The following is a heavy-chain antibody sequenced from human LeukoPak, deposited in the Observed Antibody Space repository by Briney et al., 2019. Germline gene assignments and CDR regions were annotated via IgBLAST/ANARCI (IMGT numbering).Heavy chain of an antibody. V-gene: IGHV1-2*06. J-gene: IGHJ4*02. CDR2: INPISGGT. D-gene: IGHD3-22*01. CDR1: GYTFTGYY. CDR3: ATDTWGYYDSSNYYRQADY. Sequence: ASVKVSCTASGYTFTGYYMHWVRQAPGQGLEWMGRINPISGGTNYAQKFQGRVTITRDTSISTAYMELSRLRSDDTAVYYCATDTWGYYDSSNYYRQADYWGQGTLVTVTS.